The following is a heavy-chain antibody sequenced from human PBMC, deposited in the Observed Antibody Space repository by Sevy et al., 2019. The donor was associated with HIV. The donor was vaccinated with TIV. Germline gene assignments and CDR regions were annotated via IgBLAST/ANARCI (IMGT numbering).Heavy chain of an antibody. CDR3: AGEIFGVDDAFDI. J-gene: IGHJ3*02. Sequence: GGSLRLSCAASGFVLNLYEMNWVRQAPGKGLEWISYISATSTTINYADSVKGRFIISRDNAKNSVYLQMNSRRAEDTALYYCAGEIFGVDDAFDIWGQGTMVTVSS. CDR1: GFVLNLYE. CDR2: ISATSTTI. D-gene: IGHD3-3*01. V-gene: IGHV3-48*03.